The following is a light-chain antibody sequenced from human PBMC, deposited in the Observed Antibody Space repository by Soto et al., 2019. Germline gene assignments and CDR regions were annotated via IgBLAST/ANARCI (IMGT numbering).Light chain of an antibody. CDR2: GAS. CDR1: QSVSSN. CDR3: QQYNKWPRT. J-gene: IGKJ1*01. V-gene: IGKV3-15*01. Sequence: EIVMTQSPVTLSMSPGDRATLSCRASQSVSSNLAWYQQKPGQAPRLLIYGASTRATGVPARFSGSASGTEFTLTISSLQSEDFAVYYCQQYNKWPRTFGQGTKVEIK.